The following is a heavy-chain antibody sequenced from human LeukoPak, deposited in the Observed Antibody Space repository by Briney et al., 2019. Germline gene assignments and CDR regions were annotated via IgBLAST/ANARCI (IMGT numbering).Heavy chain of an antibody. CDR1: GGSISGSSYY. J-gene: IGHJ4*02. D-gene: IGHD3-22*01. CDR3: ARGYYDSSGYSYPFDY. CDR2: IYYRGST. V-gene: IGHV4-39*01. Sequence: PSETLSLTCTVSGGSISGSSYYWGWIRQPPGKGLEWIGSIYYRGSTYYNPTLKSRVTVSVDTSKNQFSLKLSPVTAADTAVYYCARGYYDSSGYSYPFDYWGQGTLVTVSS.